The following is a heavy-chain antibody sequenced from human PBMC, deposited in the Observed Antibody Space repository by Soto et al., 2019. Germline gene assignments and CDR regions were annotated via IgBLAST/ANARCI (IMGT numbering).Heavy chain of an antibody. CDR2: ISAYNGKI. V-gene: IGHV1-18*01. CDR1: GYTFTNYG. CDR3: ARETIPQMYYYGTDV. Sequence: QVQLVQSGAEVREPGASVKVSCKASGYTFTNYGISWVRQAPGQVLEWIGWISAYNGKIDYAQKVQGRIPMTTDTSTSTAFMELRSLRSDDTAVYYCARETIPQMYYYGTDVWGQGTTVIVSS. J-gene: IGHJ6*02. D-gene: IGHD3-16*01.